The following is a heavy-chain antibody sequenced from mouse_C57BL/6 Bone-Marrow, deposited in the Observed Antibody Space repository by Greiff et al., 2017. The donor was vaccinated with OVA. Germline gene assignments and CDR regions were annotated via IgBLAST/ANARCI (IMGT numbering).Heavy chain of an antibody. CDR2: INPSNGGT. CDR1: GYTFTSYW. J-gene: IGHJ2*01. V-gene: IGHV1-53*01. Sequence: VQVVESGTELVKPGASVKLSCKASGYTFTSYWMHWVKQRPGQGLEWIGNINPSNGGTNYNEKFKSKATLTVDKSSSTAYMQLSSLTSEDSAVYYCARLLRVYYFDYWGQGTTLTVSS. CDR3: ARLLRVYYFDY. D-gene: IGHD1-1*01.